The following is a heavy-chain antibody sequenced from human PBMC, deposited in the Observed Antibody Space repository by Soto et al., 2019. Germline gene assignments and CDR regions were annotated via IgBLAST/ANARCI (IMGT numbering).Heavy chain of an antibody. Sequence: PGGSLRLSCVASGFIASNYAMSWVRQAPGKGLEWVSGFSGSGGATFYADSVKGRFTISRDSSKNTIYLQMDRLRADDTAVYYCAKAVGDYWGRGTLVTVSS. CDR1: GFIASNYA. CDR2: FSGSGGAT. J-gene: IGHJ4*02. V-gene: IGHV3-23*01. CDR3: AKAVGDY. D-gene: IGHD1-26*01.